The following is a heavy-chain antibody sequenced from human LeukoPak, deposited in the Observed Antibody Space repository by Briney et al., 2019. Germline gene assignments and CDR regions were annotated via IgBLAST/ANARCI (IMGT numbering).Heavy chain of an antibody. V-gene: IGHV4-59*01. CDR3: ARGGSYYDY. J-gene: IGHJ4*02. CDR2: IYYSGST. D-gene: IGHD1-26*01. CDR1: GGSISNYY. Sequence: PSETLSLTCTVSGGSISNYYWSWIRQPPGMGLEWTGYIYYSGSTNYNPSLKSRVTISVDTSKNHFSLKLSSVTAADTAVYYCARGGSYYDYWGQGTLVTVSS.